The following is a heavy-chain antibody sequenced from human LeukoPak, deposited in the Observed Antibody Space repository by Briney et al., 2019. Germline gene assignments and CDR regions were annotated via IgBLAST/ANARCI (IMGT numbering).Heavy chain of an antibody. CDR2: ISWNSGSI. D-gene: IGHD3-10*01. Sequence: GGSLRLSCAASGFTFDDYAMHWVRQAPGKGLEWVSGISWNSGSIGYAGSVKGRFTISRDNAKNSLYLQMNSLRAEDTALYYCAKGGMVRGVMGNWFDPWGQGTLVTVSS. CDR3: AKGGMVRGVMGNWFDP. CDR1: GFTFDDYA. V-gene: IGHV3-9*01. J-gene: IGHJ5*02.